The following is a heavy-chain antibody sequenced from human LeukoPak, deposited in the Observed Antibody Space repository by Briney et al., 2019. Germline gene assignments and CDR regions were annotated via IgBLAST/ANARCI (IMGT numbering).Heavy chain of an antibody. CDR1: VGSIPSHY. CDR3: VRRDTGWNYFDY. J-gene: IGHJ4*02. CDR2: IYSTGKN. D-gene: IGHD6-19*01. V-gene: IGHV4-4*08. Sequence: PSNTLTLTYADYVGSIPSHYWGWIRQHPGKRLHWIGDIYSTGKNNYNPSLKSRVTLSLDTSKSHLSLNLTSVLAADTAIYYCVRRDTGWNYFDYWGQGILVTVAS.